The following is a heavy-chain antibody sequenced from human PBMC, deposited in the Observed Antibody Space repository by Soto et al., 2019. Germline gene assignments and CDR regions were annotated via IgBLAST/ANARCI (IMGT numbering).Heavy chain of an antibody. D-gene: IGHD1-7*01. J-gene: IGHJ6*02. CDR3: ARKLELRGSYYYYYDMDV. V-gene: IGHV1-2*02. Sequence: ASVKVSCKASGYTFTDYYMHWVRQAPGQGLEWMGWINPNSGGTNYAQKFQGRVTMTRDTSISTAYMELSRLRSDDTAVYYCARKLELRGSYYYYYDMDVWGQGTTVTVSS. CDR1: GYTFTDYY. CDR2: INPNSGGT.